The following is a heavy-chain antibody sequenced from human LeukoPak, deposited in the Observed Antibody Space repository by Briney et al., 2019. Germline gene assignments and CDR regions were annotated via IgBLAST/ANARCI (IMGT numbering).Heavy chain of an antibody. D-gene: IGHD3-9*01. CDR3: ARVPGVLRYCDSHYYYYMDV. CDR2: ISAYNGNT. J-gene: IGHJ6*03. CDR1: GYTFTSYG. Sequence: ASVKVSCKASGYTFTSYGISCVRQAPGQGLEWMGWISAYNGNTNYPQKLQGRATMTTDTSTSTGYMELRSLRADDPAVYYCARVPGVLRYCDSHYYYYMDVWGKGTTVTVFS. V-gene: IGHV1-18*01.